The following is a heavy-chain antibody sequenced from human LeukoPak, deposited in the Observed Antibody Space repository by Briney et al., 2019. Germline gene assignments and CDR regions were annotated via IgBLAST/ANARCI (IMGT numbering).Heavy chain of an antibody. CDR1: GGTFSSYA. D-gene: IGHD6-19*01. J-gene: IGHJ4*02. Sequence: SVKVSSKASGGTFSSYAISWVRQAPGQGLEWMGGIIPIFGTANYAQQFQGRVTITADESTSTAYMELSSLRSEDTAVYYCARDWVAVAGTFQGNFDYWGQGTLVTVSS. CDR2: IIPIFGTA. CDR3: ARDWVAVAGTFQGNFDY. V-gene: IGHV1-69*13.